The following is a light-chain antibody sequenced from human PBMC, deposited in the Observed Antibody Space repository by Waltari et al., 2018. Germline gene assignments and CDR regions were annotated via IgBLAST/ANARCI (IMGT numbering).Light chain of an antibody. CDR2: KNT. Sequence: QSVLTQSPSASGTPGQSVTISCSGSRSNIGSNSVNWYQQLAGTAPKLLIYKNTERPSEVPDRFAGSKSGTSASLAISVLQSEDEGDYYCSTWDDGLYGVVFGGGTTVTVL. CDR3: STWDDGLYGVV. V-gene: IGLV1-44*01. CDR1: RSNIGSNS. J-gene: IGLJ3*02.